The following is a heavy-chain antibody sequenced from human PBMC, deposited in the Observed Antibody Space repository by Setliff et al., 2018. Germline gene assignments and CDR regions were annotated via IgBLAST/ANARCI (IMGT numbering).Heavy chain of an antibody. CDR1: GFTFSDSW. CDR2: IKGDGSEK. Sequence: HPGGSLRLSCAASGFTFSDSWMTWIRQAPGKGLEWVANIKGDGSEKYYVDSVEGRFAISRDNAKNSLYLQMNSLRAEDTAVYYCARAGLPYAADVWGQGTKVTVSS. CDR3: ARAGLPYAADV. V-gene: IGHV3-7*01. D-gene: IGHD2-21*02. J-gene: IGHJ3*01.